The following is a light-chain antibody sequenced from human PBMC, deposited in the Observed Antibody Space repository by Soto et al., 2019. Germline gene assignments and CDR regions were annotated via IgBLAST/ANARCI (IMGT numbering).Light chain of an antibody. CDR2: KAS. J-gene: IGKJ1*01. CDR1: QSISSW. CDR3: QQYHSYSRT. V-gene: IGKV1-5*03. Sequence: DIQMTQSPSTLSASVGDRVTITCRASQSISSWLAWYQQKPGNAPKLLIYKASSLESGVQSRFSGSGSGTEFTHNISSLQPDDFATDDCQQYHSYSRTFCQVTKVEI.